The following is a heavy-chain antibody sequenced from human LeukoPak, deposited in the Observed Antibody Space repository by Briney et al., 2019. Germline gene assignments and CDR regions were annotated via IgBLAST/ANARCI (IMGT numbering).Heavy chain of an antibody. D-gene: IGHD5-18*01. J-gene: IGHJ4*02. Sequence: GGSLRLSCVVSGFPFSSYAMSWVRQAPGKGLEWVSGISGSGDDTYYAASVKGRFIVSRDTSKNTLYLQMNSLRAEDTAVYYCAKDPLNTLMVSPTFDYWGQGTLDTVSS. CDR3: AKDPLNTLMVSPTFDY. CDR1: GFPFSSYA. V-gene: IGHV3-23*01. CDR2: ISGSGDDT.